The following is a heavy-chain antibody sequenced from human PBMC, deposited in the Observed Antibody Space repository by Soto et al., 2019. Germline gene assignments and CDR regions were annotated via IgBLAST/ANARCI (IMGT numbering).Heavy chain of an antibody. J-gene: IGHJ5*02. D-gene: IGHD6-13*01. CDR2: IYPGDSDT. CDR3: ARHVSPVQQQLVPKGWFDP. CDR1: GYSFTSYW. Sequence: GESLKISCKGSGYSFTSYWIGWVRQMPGKGLEWMGIIYPGDSDTRYSPSFQGQVTISADKSISTAYLQWSSLKASDTAMYYCARHVSPVQQQLVPKGWFDPWGQGTLVTVSS. V-gene: IGHV5-51*01.